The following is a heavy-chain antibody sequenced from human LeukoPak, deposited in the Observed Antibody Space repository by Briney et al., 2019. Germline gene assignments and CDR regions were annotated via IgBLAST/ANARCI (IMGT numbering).Heavy chain of an antibody. V-gene: IGHV3-21*01. CDR3: AREGPINNGDLDY. J-gene: IGHJ4*02. CDR1: GFTFSSYS. CDR2: ISSSGSYI. D-gene: IGHD1/OR15-1a*01. Sequence: PGGSLRLSCAASGFTFSSYSTNWVRQAPGKGLEWVSSISSSGSYIFHADSVKGRSTISRDNAQSSLYLQMNSLRAEDTAVYYCAREGPINNGDLDYWGQGTLVTVSS.